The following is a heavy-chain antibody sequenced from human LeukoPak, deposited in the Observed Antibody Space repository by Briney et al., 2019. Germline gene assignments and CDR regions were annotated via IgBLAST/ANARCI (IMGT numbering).Heavy chain of an antibody. CDR1: GFTFSSYE. D-gene: IGHD1-26*01. CDR3: ARWEVGATIFDY. CDR2: ISSSSSYI. J-gene: IGHJ4*02. V-gene: IGHV3-21*01. Sequence: PGGSLRLSCAASGFTFSSYEMNWVRQAPGKGLEWVSSISSSSSYIYYADSVKGRFTISRDNAKNSLYLQMNSLRAEDTAVYYCARWEVGATIFDYWGQGTLVTVSS.